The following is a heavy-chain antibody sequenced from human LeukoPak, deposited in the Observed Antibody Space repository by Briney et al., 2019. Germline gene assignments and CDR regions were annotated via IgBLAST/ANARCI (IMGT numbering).Heavy chain of an antibody. V-gene: IGHV3-15*01. Sequence: TPGGSLRLSCAASGFPFSNAWMSWVRQAPGKGLEWVSRSKSRGDGGTTDYAAPVKGRFTISRDDSKNTLYLQMHSLKTEDTAVYYCTAGDLDAFDVWGQGTMVIVSS. CDR3: TAGDLDAFDV. CDR2: SKSRGDGGTT. J-gene: IGHJ3*01. CDR1: GFPFSNAW. D-gene: IGHD7-27*01.